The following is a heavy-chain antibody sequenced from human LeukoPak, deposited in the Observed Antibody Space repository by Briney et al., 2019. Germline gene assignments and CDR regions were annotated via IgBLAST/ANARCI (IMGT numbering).Heavy chain of an antibody. V-gene: IGHV3-48*01. CDR3: VRDLNWAFDY. CDR1: GFTFSSYA. J-gene: IGHJ4*02. CDR2: IRSESSGT. D-gene: IGHD3-16*01. Sequence: QPRGSLRLSCAASGFTFSSYAMNWVRQAPGKELEWISNIRSESSGTTYADSVKGRFTISRDNAENSLYLQINSLRADDTAVYYCVRDLNWAFDYWGQGALVTVSS.